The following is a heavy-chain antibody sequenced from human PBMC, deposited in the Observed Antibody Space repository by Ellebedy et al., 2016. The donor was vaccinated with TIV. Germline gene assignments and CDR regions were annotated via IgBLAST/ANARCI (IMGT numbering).Heavy chain of an antibody. D-gene: IGHD6-19*01. CDR2: IDTTGGT. CDR1: GFTCSSHD. Sequence: GESLKISXAASGFTCSSHDMHWVRQAAGKSLEWVSAIDTTGGTYHAAAVKGRFTISRESAKNSLYLQMNSLTIGDTAVYCCAREIAVTGTWYFDLWGRGTLVTVSS. V-gene: IGHV3-13*01. CDR3: AREIAVTGTWYFDL. J-gene: IGHJ2*01.